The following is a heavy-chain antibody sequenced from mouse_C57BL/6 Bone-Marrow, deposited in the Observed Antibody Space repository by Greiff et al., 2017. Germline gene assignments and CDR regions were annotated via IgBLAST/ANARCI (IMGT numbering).Heavy chain of an antibody. D-gene: IGHD1-1*01. CDR3: TGSQAWFAY. CDR2: IDPENGDT. V-gene: IGHV14-4*01. J-gene: IGHJ3*01. CDR1: GFNIKDDY. Sequence: DVKLQESGAELVRPGASVKLSCTASGFNIKDDYMHWVKQRPEQGLEWIGWIDPENGDTEYASKFQGKATITADTSSNTAYLQLSSLTSEDTAVYYCTGSQAWFAYWGQETLVTVSA.